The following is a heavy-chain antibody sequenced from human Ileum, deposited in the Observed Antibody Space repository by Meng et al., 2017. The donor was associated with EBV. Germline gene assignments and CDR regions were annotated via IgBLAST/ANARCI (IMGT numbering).Heavy chain of an antibody. CDR1: CGFVSGYN. Sequence: QVPLRWCCAVDLNTAEFWTLGGVVWCGFVSGYNWTCICQSPEMWLWWIGEISHSGSPDYNPSLQSRVTIALDTSKNQFSLKLNSVTAADTAVYYCARGEYGDYKDWWLYFDSWGQGTLVTVSS. J-gene: IGHJ4*02. CDR2: ISHSGSP. D-gene: IGHD4-17*01. CDR3: ARGEYGDYKDWWLYFDS. V-gene: IGHV4-34*01.